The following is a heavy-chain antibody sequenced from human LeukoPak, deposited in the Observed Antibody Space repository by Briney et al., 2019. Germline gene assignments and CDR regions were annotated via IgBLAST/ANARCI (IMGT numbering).Heavy chain of an antibody. CDR1: GLTFSSYA. CDR2: ISGSGAST. J-gene: IGHJ4*02. V-gene: IGHV3-23*01. CDR3: AATDTAMITGFDY. Sequence: GGSLRLSCAASGLTFSSYAMSWVRQAPEKGLEWVSAISGSGASTYYADSVKGRFTISRDNSKNTLYLQMNSLRAEDTAVYYCAATDTAMITGFDYWGQGTLVTVSS. D-gene: IGHD5-18*01.